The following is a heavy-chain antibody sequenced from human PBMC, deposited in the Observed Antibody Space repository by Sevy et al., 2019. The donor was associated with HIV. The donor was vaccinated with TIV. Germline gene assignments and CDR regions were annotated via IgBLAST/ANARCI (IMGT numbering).Heavy chain of an antibody. CDR3: ARGGDNSDWYFDL. J-gene: IGHJ2*01. D-gene: IGHD1-20*01. V-gene: IGHV3-53*01. Sequence: GGSLRLSCVASGFTVSSNYMSWVRQAPGKGLEWVSIIYGGGSTFYADSVKGRFTISRDSSKNTLYLQMNSLRAEDTAVYYCARGGDNSDWYFDLWGRGTLVTVSS. CDR2: IYGGGST. CDR1: GFTVSSNY.